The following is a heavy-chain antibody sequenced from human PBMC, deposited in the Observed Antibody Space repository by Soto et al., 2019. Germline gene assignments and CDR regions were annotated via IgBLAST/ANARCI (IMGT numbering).Heavy chain of an antibody. Sequence: GGSLRLSCAASGFTFSSYSMNWVRQAPGKGLEWVSYISSSSSTIYYADSVKGRFTISRDNAKNSLYLQMNSLRAEDTAVYYCARYLYCSSTSCYQTNYMDVWGKGTTVTVSS. CDR1: GFTFSSYS. CDR2: ISSSSSTI. D-gene: IGHD2-2*01. CDR3: ARYLYCSSTSCYQTNYMDV. J-gene: IGHJ6*03. V-gene: IGHV3-48*01.